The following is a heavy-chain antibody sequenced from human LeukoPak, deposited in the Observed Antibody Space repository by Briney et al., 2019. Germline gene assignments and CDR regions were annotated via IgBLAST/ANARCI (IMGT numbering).Heavy chain of an antibody. CDR2: IGWDGGST. J-gene: IGHJ6*04. D-gene: IGHD2-15*01. V-gene: IGHV3-43*01. Sequence: GGSLRLSXAASGFTFEDYTMHWVRQAPGKGLEWVSLIGWDGGSTYYADSVKGRFTISRDNSKNSLYLQMNSLRTEDTALYYCAKLGYCSGGSCDRMDVWGKGTTVTVSS. CDR1: GFTFEDYT. CDR3: AKLGYCSGGSCDRMDV.